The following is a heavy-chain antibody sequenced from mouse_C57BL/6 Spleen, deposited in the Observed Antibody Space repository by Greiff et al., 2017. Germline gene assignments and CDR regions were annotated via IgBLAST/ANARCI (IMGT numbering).Heavy chain of an antibody. J-gene: IGHJ2*01. D-gene: IGHD1-1*01. CDR2: ISYDGSN. V-gene: IGHV3-6*01. Sequence: DVKLVESGPGLVKPSQSLSLTCSVTGYSITSGYYWNWIRQFPGNKLEWMGYISYDGSNKYNPSLRNRISITRDTSKNQFFLKLNSVTTEDTATYYCARGDYGSLDYWGQGTTLTVSS. CDR3: ARGDYGSLDY. CDR1: GYSITSGYY.